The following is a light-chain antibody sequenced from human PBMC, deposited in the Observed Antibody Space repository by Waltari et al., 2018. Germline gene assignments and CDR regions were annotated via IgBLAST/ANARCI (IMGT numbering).Light chain of an antibody. CDR1: QSFTRAL. CDR3: QHYVRLPAT. J-gene: IGKJ1*01. V-gene: IGKV3-20*01. CDR2: NAS. Sequence: EILLTQSPGTLSLSPGERATLSCRASQSFTRALAWYQQKPGQAPRLLIYNASNRATGIPDRFSGSGSGTDFSLTISRLEPEDFAVYYCQHYVRLPATFGQGTKVEIK.